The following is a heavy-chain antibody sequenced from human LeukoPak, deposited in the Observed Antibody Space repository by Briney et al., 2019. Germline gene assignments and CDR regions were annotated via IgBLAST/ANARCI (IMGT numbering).Heavy chain of an antibody. J-gene: IGHJ4*02. D-gene: IGHD2-15*01. Sequence: GGSLRLSCAASGFTFSSYGMSWVRQAPGKGLEWVSAISGSGGSTYYADSVKGRFTISRDNAKNSLYLQMNSLRAEDTAVYYCAGLAHCSGGSCHDYWGQGTLVTVSS. CDR1: GFTFSSYG. V-gene: IGHV3-23*01. CDR2: ISGSGGST. CDR3: AGLAHCSGGSCHDY.